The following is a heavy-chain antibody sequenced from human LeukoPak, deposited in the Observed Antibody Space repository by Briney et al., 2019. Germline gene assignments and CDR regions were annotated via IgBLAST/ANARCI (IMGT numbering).Heavy chain of an antibody. Sequence: GGSLRLSCAASGFTFDDYVMSWVRQAPGKGLEWVSGINWNGGSTGYADSVKGRFTISRDNAKNSLYLQMNSLRAEDTALYYCVRGYSYAPDYWGQGTLVTVSS. CDR1: GFTFDDYV. V-gene: IGHV3-20*04. CDR3: VRGYSYAPDY. J-gene: IGHJ4*02. CDR2: INWNGGST. D-gene: IGHD5-18*01.